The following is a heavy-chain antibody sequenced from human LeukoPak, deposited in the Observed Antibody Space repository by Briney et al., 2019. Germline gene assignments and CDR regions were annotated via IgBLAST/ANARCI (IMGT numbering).Heavy chain of an antibody. D-gene: IGHD6-13*01. J-gene: IGHJ4*02. Sequence: GGSLRLSCAASGFTFSSYAMSWVRQPPGKGLEWVSGISGSGDNTYYADSVKGRFTISRDNSKKALYLHLNSLRVEDAAVYYCAKDGYSSIPGFHFEYWGQGTPVTVSS. V-gene: IGHV3-23*01. CDR3: AKDGYSSIPGFHFEY. CDR2: ISGSGDNT. CDR1: GFTFSSYA.